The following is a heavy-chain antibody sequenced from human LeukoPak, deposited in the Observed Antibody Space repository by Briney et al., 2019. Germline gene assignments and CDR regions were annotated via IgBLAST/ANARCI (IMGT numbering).Heavy chain of an antibody. V-gene: IGHV3-33*01. D-gene: IGHD6-13*01. J-gene: IGHJ4*02. Sequence: GRSLRLSCAASRFTFSSYGMHWVRQAPGKGLEWVAVIWYDGSNKYYADSVKGRFTISRDNSKNTLYLQMNSLRAEDTAVYYCARLGGSSSWYYFDYWGQGTLVTVSS. CDR2: IWYDGSNK. CDR1: RFTFSSYG. CDR3: ARLGGSSSWYYFDY.